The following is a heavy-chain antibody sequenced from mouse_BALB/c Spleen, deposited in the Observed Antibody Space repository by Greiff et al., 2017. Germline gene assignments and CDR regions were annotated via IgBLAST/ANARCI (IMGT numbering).Heavy chain of an antibody. Sequence: EVQLQQSGPGLVKPSQSLSLTCTVTGYSITSDYAWNWIRQFPGNKLEWMGYISYSGSTSYNPSLKSRISITRDTSKNQFFLQLNSVTTEDTATYYCARSPDYYGLDYWGQGTSVTVSS. CDR2: ISYSGST. CDR1: GYSITSDYA. J-gene: IGHJ4*01. CDR3: ARSPDYYGLDY. V-gene: IGHV3-2*02.